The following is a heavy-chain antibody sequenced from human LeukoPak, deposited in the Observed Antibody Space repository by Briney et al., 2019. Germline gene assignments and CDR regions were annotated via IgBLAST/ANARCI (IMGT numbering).Heavy chain of an antibody. Sequence: PGRSLRLSCAASGFTFSSYGMHWVRQAPGKGLEWVAVIWYDGSNKYYADSVKGRFTISRDNSKNTLCLQMNSLRAEDTAVYYCARDSNSNYDFWSGLSWDYYGMDVWGQGTTVTVSS. CDR3: ARDSNSNYDFWSGLSWDYYGMDV. CDR1: GFTFSSYG. V-gene: IGHV3-33*01. J-gene: IGHJ6*02. D-gene: IGHD3-3*01. CDR2: IWYDGSNK.